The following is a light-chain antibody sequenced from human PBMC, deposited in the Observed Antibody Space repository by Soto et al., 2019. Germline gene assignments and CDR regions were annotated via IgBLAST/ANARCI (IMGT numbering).Light chain of an antibody. V-gene: IGLV2-14*01. CDR3: SSFTNTITRYA. J-gene: IGLJ1*01. CDR1: SSDVGGYNY. Sequence: QSVLTQPASVSGCPGPSITISCTGTSSDVGGYNYVSWFQHHPGKAPKLIIYEVSYRPSGVSNRFSGSKSGDTASLTISGLQAEDEADYYCSSFTNTITRYAFGTGTKVTVL. CDR2: EVS.